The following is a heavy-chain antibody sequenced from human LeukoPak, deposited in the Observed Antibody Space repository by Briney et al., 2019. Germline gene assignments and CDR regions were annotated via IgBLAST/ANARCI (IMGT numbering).Heavy chain of an antibody. CDR2: IWDDGSNE. CDR3: ARATPSTHGYFEY. J-gene: IGHJ4*02. CDR1: GFTFSLYG. V-gene: IGHV3-33*01. Sequence: PGRSLRLSCAASGFTFSLYGMHWVRQAPGKGLEWVALIWDDGSNEYYADSVKGRFTISKDNSKNTLSLKMNSLSPEDTAVYYCARATPSTHGYFEYWGQGTPVTVSS. D-gene: IGHD2-8*01.